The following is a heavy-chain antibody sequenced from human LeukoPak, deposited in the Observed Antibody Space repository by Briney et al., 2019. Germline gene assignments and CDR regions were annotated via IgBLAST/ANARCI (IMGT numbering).Heavy chain of an antibody. Sequence: GGSLRLSCAASGFTFSSYAMSWVRQAPGKGLECVSAISGSGGSTYYADSVKGRFTISRDNSKNTLYLQMNSLRAEDTAVYYCAALHYGDLDYWGQGTLVTVSS. J-gene: IGHJ4*02. CDR2: ISGSGGST. CDR1: GFTFSSYA. V-gene: IGHV3-23*01. D-gene: IGHD4-17*01. CDR3: AALHYGDLDY.